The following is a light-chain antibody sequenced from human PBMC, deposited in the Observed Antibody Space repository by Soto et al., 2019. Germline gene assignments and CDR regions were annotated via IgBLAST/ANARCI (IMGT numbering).Light chain of an antibody. Sequence: AIDLTQTPSSLSASVGDRVTITCRASQDISIYLGWYQQKPGKAPKLLIYAASSLQSGVPSRFSGSGSGTDFTLTISSLQPEDVATYYCLQDYNYPPTFGQGTKVDIK. J-gene: IGKJ1*01. CDR2: AAS. CDR3: LQDYNYPPT. CDR1: QDISIY. V-gene: IGKV1-6*01.